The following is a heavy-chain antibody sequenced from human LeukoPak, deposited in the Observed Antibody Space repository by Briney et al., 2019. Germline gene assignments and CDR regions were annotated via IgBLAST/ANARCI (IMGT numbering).Heavy chain of an antibody. CDR1: GGSIRSSYYY. J-gene: IGHJ6*02. Sequence: SETLSLTCTVSGGSIRSSYYYWGWIRQPPGKGLEWIGSIYDSGSTYYNPSLKSRVTISVDTSKNQFSLKLNSVTAADTAVYYCARELPVGDYGMDVWGQGTTVTVSS. V-gene: IGHV4-39*01. D-gene: IGHD1-7*01. CDR2: IYDSGST. CDR3: ARELPVGDYGMDV.